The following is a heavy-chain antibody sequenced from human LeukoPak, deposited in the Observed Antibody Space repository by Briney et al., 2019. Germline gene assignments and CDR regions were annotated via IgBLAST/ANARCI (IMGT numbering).Heavy chain of an antibody. Sequence: PGGSLRLSCAASGFTFSIYSMSWVRQAPGKGLEWVAFIKKDASEIDYVDSLKGRVTISRDDAKNSLYLQMNSLRVDDTAVYYCARWRGGQSEFDSWGQGTLVTVSS. CDR2: IKKDASEI. CDR3: ARWRGGQSEFDS. D-gene: IGHD3-16*01. CDR1: GFTFSIYS. V-gene: IGHV3-7*01. J-gene: IGHJ4*02.